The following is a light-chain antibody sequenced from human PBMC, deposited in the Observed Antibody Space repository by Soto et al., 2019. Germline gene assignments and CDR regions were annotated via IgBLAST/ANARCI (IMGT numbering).Light chain of an antibody. CDR2: DVN. CDR1: SSDIGGYNY. V-gene: IGLV2-14*03. CDR3: SSYSRSSTGVV. J-gene: IGLJ2*01. Sequence: QSALTQPASVSGSPGQSITISCTGTSSDIGGYNYVSWYQHHPGKVPKLIIYDVNNRPSGVSNRFSGSKSGHTASLTISGRQAEDEADYYCSSYSRSSTGVVFGGGTKLTVL.